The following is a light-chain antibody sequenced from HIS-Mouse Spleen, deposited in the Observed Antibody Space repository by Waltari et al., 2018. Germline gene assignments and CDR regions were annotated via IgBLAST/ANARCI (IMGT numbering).Light chain of an antibody. CDR1: SSDVGSYNL. Sequence: QSALTQPASVSGSPGQSITISCTGTSSDVGSYNLVSWYQQHPGKAAKLMIYEGSKRPSGISYLFSGSKSGNTASLTISGLQAEDEADYYCCSYAGSSTFGVFGGGTKLTVL. J-gene: IGLJ3*02. CDR2: EGS. CDR3: CSYAGSSTFGV. V-gene: IGLV2-23*03.